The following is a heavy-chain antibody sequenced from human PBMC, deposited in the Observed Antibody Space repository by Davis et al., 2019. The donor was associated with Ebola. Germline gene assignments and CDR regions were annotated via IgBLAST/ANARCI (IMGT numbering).Heavy chain of an antibody. D-gene: IGHD4-17*01. V-gene: IGHV3-73*01. CDR3: TGTVTTIDY. CDR1: GFTFSGSA. Sequence: GESLKIFCAASGFTFSGSAMHSLRQVSGKGLEWVGRIRSKANSYATAYAASVKGRFTISRDDSKNTAYLQMNSLKTEDTAVYYCTGTVTTIDYWGQGTLVTVSS. CDR2: IRSKANSYAT. J-gene: IGHJ4*02.